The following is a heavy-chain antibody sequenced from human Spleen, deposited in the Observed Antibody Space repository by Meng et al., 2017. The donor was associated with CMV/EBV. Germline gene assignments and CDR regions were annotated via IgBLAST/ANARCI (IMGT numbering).Heavy chain of an antibody. CDR3: ARVVQLGPPPAIYYFDY. CDR1: GGSISSGDYY. CDR2: IYYSGST. V-gene: IGHV4-30-4*08. D-gene: IGHD1-1*01. Sequence: QWQMQESGPGLVKPSQTLSLTCTVSGGSISSGDYYWSWIRQPPGKGLEWIGYIYYSGSTYYNPSLKSRVTISVNTSKNQFSLKLSSVTAADTAVYYCARVVQLGPPPAIYYFDYWGQGTLVTVSS. J-gene: IGHJ4*02.